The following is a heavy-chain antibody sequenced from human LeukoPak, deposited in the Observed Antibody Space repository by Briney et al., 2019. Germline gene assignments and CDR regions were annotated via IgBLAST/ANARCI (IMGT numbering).Heavy chain of an antibody. Sequence: ASVKVSCKASGYTFTSYYMHWVRQAPGQGLEWMGIINPSGGSTSYAQKFQGRVTMTRDMSTSTVYMELSSLRSEDTAVYYCARVGGSGSWINWFDPWGQGTLVTVSS. J-gene: IGHJ5*02. V-gene: IGHV1-46*01. CDR2: INPSGGST. CDR1: GYTFTSYY. D-gene: IGHD3-10*01. CDR3: ARVGGSGSWINWFDP.